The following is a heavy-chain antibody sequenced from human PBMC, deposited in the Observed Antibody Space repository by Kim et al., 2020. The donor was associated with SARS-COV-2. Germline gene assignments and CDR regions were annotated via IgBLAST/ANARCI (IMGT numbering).Heavy chain of an antibody. D-gene: IGHD3-10*01. Sequence: GGSLRLSCAASGFTFDDYAMHWVRQAPGKGLEWVSGISWNSGSIGYADSVKGRFTISRDNAKNSLYLQMNSLRAEDTALYYCAKDMGAVRGVIMHYWGQGTLVTVSS. V-gene: IGHV3-9*01. CDR3: AKDMGAVRGVIMHY. CDR1: GFTFDDYA. CDR2: ISWNSGSI. J-gene: IGHJ4*02.